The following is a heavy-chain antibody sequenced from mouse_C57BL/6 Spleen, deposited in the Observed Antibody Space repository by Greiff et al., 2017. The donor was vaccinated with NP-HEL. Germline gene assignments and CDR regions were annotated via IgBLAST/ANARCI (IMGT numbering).Heavy chain of an antibody. CDR1: GFTFSDYG. CDR3: ARHYGSSLWYFDV. J-gene: IGHJ1*03. V-gene: IGHV5-17*01. D-gene: IGHD1-1*01. CDR2: ISSGSSTI. Sequence: DVKLVESGGGLVKPGGSLKLSCAASGFTFSDYGMHWVRQAPEKGLEWVAYISSGSSTIYYADTVKGRFTISRDNAKNTLFLQMTSLRSEDTAMYYCARHYGSSLWYFDVWGTGTTVTVSS.